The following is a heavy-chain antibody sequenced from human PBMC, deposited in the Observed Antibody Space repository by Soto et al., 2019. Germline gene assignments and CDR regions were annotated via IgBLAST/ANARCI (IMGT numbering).Heavy chain of an antibody. CDR3: ARVPTGKYGVWNY. Sequence: SLRLPWAAAEFTFISYGSHCILQAPGKGLVWVSRINPGGSITAYADSVKGRFTISRDNAKNTLYLQMNSLRGDDTAVYYCARVPTGKYGVWNYWGQGTLVTVSS. J-gene: IGHJ4*02. D-gene: IGHD2-8*01. CDR2: INPGGSIT. CDR1: EFTFISYG. V-gene: IGHV3-74*01.